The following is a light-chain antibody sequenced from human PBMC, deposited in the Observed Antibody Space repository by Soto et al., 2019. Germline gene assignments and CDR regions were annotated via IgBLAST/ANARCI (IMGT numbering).Light chain of an antibody. Sequence: EIVLTQSPATLSLSPGERATLSCRASQSVSSYLAWYQQKPGQAPRLLIYDASNRATGIPARFSGSGSGTDFTLTISSLEPEDFAVYYCQKRSNWPLTFGGGTRVE. J-gene: IGKJ4*01. CDR1: QSVSSY. V-gene: IGKV3-11*01. CDR3: QKRSNWPLT. CDR2: DAS.